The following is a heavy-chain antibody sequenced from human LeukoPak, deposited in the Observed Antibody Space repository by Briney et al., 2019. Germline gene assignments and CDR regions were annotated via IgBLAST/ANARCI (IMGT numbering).Heavy chain of an antibody. Sequence: SQTLSLTCAVSGGSISSGGYSWRWIRQPPGKGLEWIGYIYHSGSTYYNPSLKSRVTISVDRSKNQFSLKLSSVTAADTAVYYCARLNYDILTGYYFDYWGQGTLVTVSS. CDR2: IYHSGST. CDR3: ARLNYDILTGYYFDY. CDR1: GGSISSGGYS. J-gene: IGHJ4*02. D-gene: IGHD3-9*01. V-gene: IGHV4-30-2*01.